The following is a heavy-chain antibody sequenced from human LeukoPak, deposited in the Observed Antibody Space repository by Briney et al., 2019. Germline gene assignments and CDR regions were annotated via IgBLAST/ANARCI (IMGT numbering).Heavy chain of an antibody. CDR1: RFNFSNVW. D-gene: IGHD4/OR15-4a*01. Sequence: PGGSLRLSCAASRFNFSNVWMNWLRPAPGKGREWVGRIKSKGDGETTDYAAPVKGRFTISRDDSNNMVYLQMNSLKIEDTAVYYCAIDEPNYAPYDFDYWGQGTLVTVSS. J-gene: IGHJ4*02. CDR3: AIDEPNYAPYDFDY. V-gene: IGHV3-15*01. CDR2: IKSKGDGETT.